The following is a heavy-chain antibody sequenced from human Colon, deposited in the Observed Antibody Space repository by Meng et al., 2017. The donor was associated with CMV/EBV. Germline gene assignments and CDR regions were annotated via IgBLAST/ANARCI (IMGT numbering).Heavy chain of an antibody. CDR2: ISAYNSNT. CDR3: ARGNVDTAMVSDY. V-gene: IGHV1-18*01. J-gene: IGHJ4*02. Sequence: KASGYTVASYDISWIRQAPGQGLEWMGWISAYNSNTNYAQKFQGRVTMTTDTSTSTAYMELRSLRSDDTAVYYCARGNVDTAMVSDYWGQGTLVTVSS. D-gene: IGHD5-18*01. CDR1: GYTVASYD.